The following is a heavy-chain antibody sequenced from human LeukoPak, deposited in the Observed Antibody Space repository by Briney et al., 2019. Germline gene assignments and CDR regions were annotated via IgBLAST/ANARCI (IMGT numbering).Heavy chain of an antibody. V-gene: IGHV3-66*01. CDR1: GFNASSNY. D-gene: IGHD3-10*01. J-gene: IGHJ4*02. CDR3: ARALWFGETFPAY. Sequence: PGGSLRLSCAASGFNASSNYMSWVRQAPGKGLEWVSVIYSGGTTYYADSVKGRFTISRDNSKNSLYLQMNSLRAEDTAVYYCARALWFGETFPAYWGQGTLVTVSS. CDR2: IYSGGTT.